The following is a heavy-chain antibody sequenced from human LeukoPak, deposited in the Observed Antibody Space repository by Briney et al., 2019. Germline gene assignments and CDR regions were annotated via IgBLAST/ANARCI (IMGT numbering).Heavy chain of an antibody. Sequence: SETLSLTCTVSGGSISSSSYYWGWIRQPPGKGLEWIGSIYYSGSTYHNPSLKSRVTISVDTSKNQFSLRLSSVAAADTAVYYCARDRTGLSFWGQGTLVTVSS. CDR3: ARDRTGLSF. CDR1: GGSISSSSYY. CDR2: IYYSGST. V-gene: IGHV4-39*07. D-gene: IGHD3-10*01. J-gene: IGHJ4*02.